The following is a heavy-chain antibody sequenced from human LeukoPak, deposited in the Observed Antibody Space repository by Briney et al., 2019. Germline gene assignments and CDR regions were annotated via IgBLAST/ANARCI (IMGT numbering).Heavy chain of an antibody. J-gene: IGHJ6*03. V-gene: IGHV7-4-1*02. CDR1: GYTFTSYA. D-gene: IGHD2-15*01. Sequence: ASVKVSCKASGYTFTSYAMNWVRQAPGQGLEWMGWINTNTGNPTYAQDFTGRFVFSLDTSVSTAYLQISSLKAEDTAVYYCARAPCSGGSCYSRYYYMDVWGKGTTVTVSS. CDR3: ARAPCSGGSCYSRYYYMDV. CDR2: INTNTGNP.